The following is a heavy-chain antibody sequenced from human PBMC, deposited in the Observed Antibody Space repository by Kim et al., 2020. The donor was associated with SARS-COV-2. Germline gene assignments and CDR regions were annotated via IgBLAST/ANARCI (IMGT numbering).Heavy chain of an antibody. Sequence: ASVKVSCKVSGYTLTDLSMHWVRQAPGQGLEWMGGFDADDGETIYAQEFQGRVTMTKDTSTNTAYMELSSLRSEDTAVYYCATSVVVTAIGSYVQGMDVW. V-gene: IGHV1-24*01. CDR1: GYTLTDLS. CDR2: FDADDGET. D-gene: IGHD2-21*02. J-gene: IGHJ6*01. CDR3: ATSVVVTAIGSYVQGMDV.